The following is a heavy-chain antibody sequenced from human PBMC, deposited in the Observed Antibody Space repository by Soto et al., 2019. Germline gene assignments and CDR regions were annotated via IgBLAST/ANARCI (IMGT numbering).Heavy chain of an antibody. J-gene: IGHJ5*02. CDR1: GDAIYIGGYY. V-gene: IGHV4-31*03. CDR2: IYHTGKT. CDR3: ARDGRSTADCIDP. Sequence: TLSLTCTVSGDAIYIGGYYWTWIRQHPGKGLEWIGYIYHTGKTYYNPSLESRVTMSVDTAKNQFSLNLASVTAADTAVDYGARDGRSTADCIDPACQGTVVTLS. D-gene: IGHD2-2*01.